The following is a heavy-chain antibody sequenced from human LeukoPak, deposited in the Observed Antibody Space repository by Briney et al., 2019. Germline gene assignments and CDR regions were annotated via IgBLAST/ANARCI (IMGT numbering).Heavy chain of an antibody. V-gene: IGHV4-39*07. J-gene: IGHJ4*02. CDR2: IYYSGST. CDR3: ARDDQASFDY. Sequence: PSETLSLTCTVSDGSIRSSTDYWGWNRQPPGKGLEWIGSIYYSGSTYYNPSLKSRVTISVDTSKNQFSLKLSSVTAADTAVYYCARDDQASFDYWGQGTLVTVSS. CDR1: DGSIRSSTDY.